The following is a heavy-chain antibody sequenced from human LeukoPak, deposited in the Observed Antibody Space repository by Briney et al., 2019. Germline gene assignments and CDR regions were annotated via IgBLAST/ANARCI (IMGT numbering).Heavy chain of an antibody. V-gene: IGHV3-23*01. CDR3: AKPTWELFVYYGMDV. CDR2: ISGSGGST. Sequence: GGSLRLSCAASGFTFSSYAMSWVRQAPGKGLECVSGISGSGGSTYYADSVKGRFTISRDNSKNTLYLQMNSLRAEDTAVYYCAKPTWELFVYYGMDVWGQGTTVTVSS. D-gene: IGHD1-26*01. J-gene: IGHJ6*02. CDR1: GFTFSSYA.